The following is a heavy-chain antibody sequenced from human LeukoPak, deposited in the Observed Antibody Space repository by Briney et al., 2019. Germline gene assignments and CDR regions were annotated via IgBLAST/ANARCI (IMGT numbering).Heavy chain of an antibody. Sequence: PSETLSLTCTVSGGSISSYYWSWIRQPPGKGLGWIGYIYYSGSTNYNPSLKSRLTISMDTSKNHVSLRLSSVTAADTALYYCTRGGHDYGGSFDTWGQGILVTVSS. V-gene: IGHV4-59*08. CDR1: GGSISSYY. CDR2: IYYSGST. D-gene: IGHD4-23*01. CDR3: TRGGHDYGGSFDT. J-gene: IGHJ5*02.